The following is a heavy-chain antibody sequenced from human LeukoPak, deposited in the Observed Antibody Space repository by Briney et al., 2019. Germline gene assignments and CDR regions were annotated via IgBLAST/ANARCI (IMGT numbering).Heavy chain of an antibody. CDR1: GFTFSSYS. J-gene: IGHJ4*02. D-gene: IGHD6-19*01. CDR3: ARGGSGWPIDY. Sequence: GESLKISCAASGFTFSSYSMNWVRQAPGKGLEWVSSISSSSSYIYYADSVKGRFTISRDNAKNSLYLQMNSLRAEDTAVYYCARGGSGWPIDYWGQGTLVTVSS. CDR2: ISSSSSYI. V-gene: IGHV3-21*01.